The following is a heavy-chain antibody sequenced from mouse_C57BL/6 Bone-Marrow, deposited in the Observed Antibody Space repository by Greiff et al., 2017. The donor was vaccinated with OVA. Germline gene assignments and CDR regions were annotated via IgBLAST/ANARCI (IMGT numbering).Heavy chain of an antibody. J-gene: IGHJ1*03. D-gene: IGHD1-1*01. CDR3: ARSPIYYYGSSYVGWYFDV. CDR2: IYPGSGNT. CDR1: GYTFTDYY. Sequence: VQLQQSGAELVRPGASVKLSCKASGYTFTDYYINWVKQRPGQGLEWIARIYPGSGNTYYNEKFKGKATLTAEKSSSTAYMQLSSLTSEDSAVYFCARSPIYYYGSSYVGWYFDVWGTGTTVTVSS. V-gene: IGHV1-76*01.